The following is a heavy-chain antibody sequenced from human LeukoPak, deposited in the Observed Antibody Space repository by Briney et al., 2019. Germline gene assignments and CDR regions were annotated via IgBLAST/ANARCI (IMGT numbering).Heavy chain of an antibody. CDR2: ISNSSCYI. D-gene: IGHD1-1*01. V-gene: IGHV3-21*01. J-gene: IGHJ4*02. CDR3: ARERQLERLAFGKEGSAFDY. Sequence: PGGSLSLSCAASGITFNSYTMNWVRQAPGKGLEWVSSISNSSCYIYYAASVKGRFTISRDNAKNTLYLQMNRLRAEDTAVYYCARERQLERLAFGKEGSAFDYWGQGTLVTVSS. CDR1: GITFNSYT.